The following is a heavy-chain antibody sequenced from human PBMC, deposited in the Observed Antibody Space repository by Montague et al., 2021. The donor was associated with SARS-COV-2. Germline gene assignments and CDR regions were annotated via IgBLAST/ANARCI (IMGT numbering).Heavy chain of an antibody. CDR3: AKDLETSGWYTFFFDS. CDR1: GFTFDSHA. D-gene: IGHD6-19*01. V-gene: IGHV3-23*01. J-gene: IGHJ4*02. Sequence: SLSLSCAGSGFTFDSHAMSWVRQAPGKGLEWVAGISDGGTSTYYADSVKGRLIISRDNSKSTLYLQIHSLRAEDTAVYYCAKDLETSGWYTFFFDSWGQGTLVTVSS. CDR2: ISDGGTST.